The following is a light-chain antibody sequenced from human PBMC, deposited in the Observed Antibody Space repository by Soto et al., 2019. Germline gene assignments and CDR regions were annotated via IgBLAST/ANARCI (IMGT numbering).Light chain of an antibody. Sequence: AIQMTQSPSSLSASVGDRVTITCRASQGIRYDLGWYQVKPGTAPKLLIYTASTLQSGVPSRFSGSGSGTDFTLTISSLQPEDFATYYCLQEYNHPLTFGGGTKVEIK. J-gene: IGKJ4*01. CDR2: TAS. V-gene: IGKV1-6*01. CDR1: QGIRYD. CDR3: LQEYNHPLT.